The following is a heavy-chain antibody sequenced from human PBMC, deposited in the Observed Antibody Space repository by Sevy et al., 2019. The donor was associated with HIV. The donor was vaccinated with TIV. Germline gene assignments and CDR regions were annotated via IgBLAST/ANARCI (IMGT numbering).Heavy chain of an antibody. V-gene: IGHV1-18*01. CDR1: GYTFTSYG. Sequence: ASVKVSCKASGYTFTSYGISWVRQAPGQGLEWMGWISTYNTVRNSAQKFHDRVTMTIDTSTSTAYMELRSLRSDDTAVYYCARSTQVAGRSNWFDPSGQRTMVTVSS. CDR2: ISTYNTVR. CDR3: ARSTQVAGRSNWFDP. D-gene: IGHD6-19*01. J-gene: IGHJ5*02.